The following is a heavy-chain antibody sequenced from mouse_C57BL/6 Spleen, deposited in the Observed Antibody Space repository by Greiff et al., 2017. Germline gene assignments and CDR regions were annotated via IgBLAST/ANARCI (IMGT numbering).Heavy chain of an antibody. CDR3: ARQVYDYGYAMDY. CDR1: GFSLTSYG. Sequence: VKLMESGPGLVAPSQSLSITCTVSGFSLTSYGVHWVRQPPGKGLEWLVVIWSDGSTTYNSALKSSLSISKDNSKSQVFLKMNSLQTDDTAMDYCARQVYDYGYAMDYWGQGTSVTVSS. J-gene: IGHJ4*01. V-gene: IGHV2-6-1*01. CDR2: IWSDGST. D-gene: IGHD2-4*01.